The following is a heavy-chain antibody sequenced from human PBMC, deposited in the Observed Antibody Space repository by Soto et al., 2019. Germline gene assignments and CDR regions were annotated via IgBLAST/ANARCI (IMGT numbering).Heavy chain of an antibody. CDR3: ARVRSYYYDSSGYYYFDY. J-gene: IGHJ4*02. CDR2: IYPGDSDT. CDR1: GYSFTSYW. V-gene: IGHV5-51*01. Sequence: LGESLKISCKASGYSFTSYWIGWVRQMPGKGLEWMGIIYPGDSDTRYSPSFQGQVTMSADKSISTAYLQWSSLKASDTAMYYCARVRSYYYDSSGYYYFDYWGQGTLVTVSS. D-gene: IGHD3-22*01.